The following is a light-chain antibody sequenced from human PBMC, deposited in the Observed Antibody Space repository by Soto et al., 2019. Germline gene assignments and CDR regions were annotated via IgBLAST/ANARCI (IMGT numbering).Light chain of an antibody. CDR1: QGIRSS. J-gene: IGKJ1*01. CDR3: QQFNSYPWT. Sequence: AIQLTQSPSSLSASVGDRVTITCRASQGIRSSLAWFQQKAGNPPKVLIYEASVLETGVSSRFSGSGSGTDFTLSISSLQPEDFATYYCQQFNSYPWTFGQGTTVEVK. V-gene: IGKV1-13*02. CDR2: EAS.